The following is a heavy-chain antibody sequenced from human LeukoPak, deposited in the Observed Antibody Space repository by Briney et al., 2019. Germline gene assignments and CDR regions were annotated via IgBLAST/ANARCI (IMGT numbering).Heavy chain of an antibody. CDR2: ISGSSSAI. CDR1: GFAFSTFG. J-gene: IGHJ4*02. Sequence: GGSLRLSCAASGFAFSTFGMNLVRQAPGKGLEWISYISGSSSAINYADSVKGRFTISRDNAKNSLYLQMNSLRAEDTAVYYCATYSGYDRIFDYWGQGTLVTVSS. CDR3: ATYSGYDRIFDY. D-gene: IGHD5-12*01. V-gene: IGHV3-48*01.